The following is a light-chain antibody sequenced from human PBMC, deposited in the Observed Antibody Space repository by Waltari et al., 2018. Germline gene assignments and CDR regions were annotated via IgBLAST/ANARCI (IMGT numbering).Light chain of an antibody. CDR3: QHYVRLPAT. CDR2: GKS. J-gene: IGKJ1*01. V-gene: IGKV3-20*01. Sequence: ENVLSPAPGTLSLSPGERATVSCRASQSVSRCLAWYQQKPVQAPRLLIYGKSIRATGIPDRFSGSGSGTDFSLTISRLESEDFAVYYCQHYVRLPATFGQGTKVEIK. CDR1: QSVSRC.